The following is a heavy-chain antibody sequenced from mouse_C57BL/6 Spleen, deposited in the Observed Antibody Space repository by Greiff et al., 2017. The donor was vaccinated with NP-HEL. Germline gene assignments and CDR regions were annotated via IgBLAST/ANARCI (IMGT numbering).Heavy chain of an antibody. CDR1: GFSLTSYG. CDR3: ARREDI. J-gene: IGHJ2*01. CDR2: IWAGGST. D-gene: IGHD1-3*01. Sequence: QVQLKESGPGLVAPSQSLSITCTVSGFSLTSYGVHWVRQPPGKGLEWLGVIWAGGSTNYNSALLSRLSISKDNSKSQVVLKIKSLQTDDTDMYYCARREDIWGQGTTLTVSS. V-gene: IGHV2-9*02.